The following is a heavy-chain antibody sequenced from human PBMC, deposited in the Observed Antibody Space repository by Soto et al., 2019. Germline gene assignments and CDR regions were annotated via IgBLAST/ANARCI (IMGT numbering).Heavy chain of an antibody. CDR3: ARGIAVAGTIFDY. D-gene: IGHD6-19*01. J-gene: IGHJ4*02. CDR2: IIPILGIA. V-gene: IGHV1-69*02. CDR1: GGTFSSYT. Sequence: QVQLVQSGAEVKKPGSSVKVSCKASGGTFSSYTISWVRQAPGQGLEWMGRIIPILGIANYAQKFQGRVTITADKSTSTAYMELSSLRSEDTAVYYCARGIAVAGTIFDYWGQGTLATVSS.